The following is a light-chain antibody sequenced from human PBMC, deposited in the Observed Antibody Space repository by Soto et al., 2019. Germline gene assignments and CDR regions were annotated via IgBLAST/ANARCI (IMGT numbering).Light chain of an antibody. Sequence: QSALTQPPSASGSPGQSVTLSCTGTSSDVGAYDFVSWYQHLPGKVPKLMIFEVSKRPSGVPDRLSGSKSGNTASLTVSGLRSEDEADYYCSSYAGNNIRIFGTGTKLTVL. CDR2: EVS. CDR1: SSDVGAYDF. V-gene: IGLV2-8*01. J-gene: IGLJ1*01. CDR3: SSYAGNNIRI.